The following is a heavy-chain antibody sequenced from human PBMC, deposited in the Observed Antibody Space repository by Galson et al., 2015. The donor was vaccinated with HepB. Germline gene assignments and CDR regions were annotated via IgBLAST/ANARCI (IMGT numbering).Heavy chain of an antibody. CDR3: VKGLSSSWYASLDY. V-gene: IGHV3-23*01. J-gene: IGHJ4*02. Sequence: SLRLSCAASGFTFSSYAMSWVRQAPGKGLEWVSAISGSGGSTYYADSVKGRFTISRDNSKNTLYLQMNSLRAEDTAVYYCVKGLSSSWYASLDYWGQGTLVTVSS. D-gene: IGHD6-13*01. CDR2: ISGSGGST. CDR1: GFTFSSYA.